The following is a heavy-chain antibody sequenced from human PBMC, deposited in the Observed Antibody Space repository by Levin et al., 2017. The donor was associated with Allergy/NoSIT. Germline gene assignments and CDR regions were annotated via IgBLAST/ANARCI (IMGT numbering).Heavy chain of an antibody. CDR3: AKVRWSKTPYYYYGMDV. V-gene: IGHV3-30*18. Sequence: GESLKISCAASGFTFSSYGMHWVRQAPGKGLEWVAVISYDGSNKYYADSVKGRFTISRDNSKNTLYLQMNSLRAEDTAVYYCAKVRWSKTPYYYYGMDVWGQGTTVTVSS. J-gene: IGHJ6*02. D-gene: IGHD4-23*01. CDR2: ISYDGSNK. CDR1: GFTFSSYG.